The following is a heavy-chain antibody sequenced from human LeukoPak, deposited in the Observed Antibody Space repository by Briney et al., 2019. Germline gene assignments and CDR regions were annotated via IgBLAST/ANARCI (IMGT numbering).Heavy chain of an antibody. CDR1: GGSISSGDYY. CDR3: ARGEGSSIVGATFDY. Sequence: SQTLSLTCTVSGGSISSGDYYWSWIRQPPGKGLEWIGYIYYSGSTYYNPSLKSRVTISVDTSKNQFSLKLSSVTAADTAVYYCARGEGSSIVGATFDYWGQGTLVTVSS. V-gene: IGHV4-30-4*08. CDR2: IYYSGST. J-gene: IGHJ4*02. D-gene: IGHD1-26*01.